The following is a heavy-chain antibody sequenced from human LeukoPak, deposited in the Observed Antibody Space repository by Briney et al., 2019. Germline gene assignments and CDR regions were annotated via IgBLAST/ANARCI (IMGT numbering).Heavy chain of an antibody. D-gene: IGHD3-3*01. Sequence: GGSLRLSCAASGFTFSDYYMSWIRQAPGKGLEWVSYISSSGSTIYYADSVKGRFTISRDNAKNSLYLQMNSLRAEDTAVYYCARDSLRYYDFWSGYFPFDPWGQGTLVTVSS. V-gene: IGHV3-11*04. CDR2: ISSSGSTI. CDR3: ARDSLRYYDFWSGYFPFDP. CDR1: GFTFSDYY. J-gene: IGHJ5*02.